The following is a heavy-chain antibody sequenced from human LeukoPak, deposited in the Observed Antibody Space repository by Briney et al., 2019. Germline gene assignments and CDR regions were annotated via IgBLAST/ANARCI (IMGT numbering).Heavy chain of an antibody. Sequence: GASVKVSCKASGYTFTGYYMHWVRQAPGQGLEWMGIINPSGGSTSYAQKFQGRVTMTRDMSMSTVYMELSSLRSEDTAVYYCARGRYSNYVSLAAAGGIYYMDVWGKGTTVTVSS. CDR2: INPSGGST. CDR3: ARGRYSNYVSLAAAGGIYYMDV. CDR1: GYTFTGYY. J-gene: IGHJ6*03. V-gene: IGHV1-46*01. D-gene: IGHD6-13*01.